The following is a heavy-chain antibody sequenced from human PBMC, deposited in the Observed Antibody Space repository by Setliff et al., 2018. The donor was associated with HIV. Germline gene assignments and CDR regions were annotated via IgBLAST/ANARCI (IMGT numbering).Heavy chain of an antibody. D-gene: IGHD3-10*01. J-gene: IGHJ3*02. Sequence: PSETLSLTCAVYGGSFSGYYWSWIRQPPGKGLEWIGEINHSGSTNYNPSLESRVTISVDTSKNQFSLKLSSVTAADTAVYYCARIWFVNRAFDIWGQGTMVTVSS. CDR1: GGSFSGYY. V-gene: IGHV4-34*01. CDR2: INHSGST. CDR3: ARIWFVNRAFDI.